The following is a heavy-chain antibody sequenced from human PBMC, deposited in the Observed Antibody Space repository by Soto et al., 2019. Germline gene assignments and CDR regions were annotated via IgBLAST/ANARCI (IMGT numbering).Heavy chain of an antibody. V-gene: IGHV3-7*01. CDR2: IKQDGSEK. CDR3: ARVYYDYIWGSYPLVY. D-gene: IGHD3-16*02. Sequence: EVQLVESGGGLVQPGVSLRLSCAASGFTFSSHWMSWVRQAPGKGLEWLASIKQDGSEKHYVDSVKGRFTISRDNAKNSLYLQMNSLRVEDTAVYYCARVYYDYIWGSYPLVYWGQGTLVTVSS. CDR1: GFTFSSHW. J-gene: IGHJ4*02.